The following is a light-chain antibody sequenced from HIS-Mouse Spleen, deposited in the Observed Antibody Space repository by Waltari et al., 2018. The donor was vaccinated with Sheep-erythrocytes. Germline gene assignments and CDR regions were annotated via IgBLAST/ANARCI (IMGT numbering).Light chain of an antibody. CDR1: SSDVGGYNY. CDR3: CSYAGSYNHV. CDR2: DVS. V-gene: IGLV2-11*01. Sequence: QSALTQPRSVSGSPGQSVTISCTGTSSDVGGYNYVSWYQQHPGKAPKLMIYDVSKRPSGVPDRLAGSKSGNTASLTISGLQAEDEADYYCCSYAGSYNHVFATGTKVTVL. J-gene: IGLJ1*01.